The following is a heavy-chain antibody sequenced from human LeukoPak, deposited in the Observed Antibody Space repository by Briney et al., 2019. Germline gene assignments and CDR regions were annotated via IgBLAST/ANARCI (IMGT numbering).Heavy chain of an antibody. J-gene: IGHJ4*02. CDR1: GFTFSSYW. Sequence: PAGSLRLSCAASGFTFSSYWMYWVRLVPAQGMVWVSRINSDGSSINHAYSVKGRFTISRDNAKNTLYLQMSSLRDEDTAVYYCARIRPGYYFDYWGQGTLVTVSS. CDR3: ARIRPGYYFDY. V-gene: IGHV3-74*01. CDR2: INSDGSSI.